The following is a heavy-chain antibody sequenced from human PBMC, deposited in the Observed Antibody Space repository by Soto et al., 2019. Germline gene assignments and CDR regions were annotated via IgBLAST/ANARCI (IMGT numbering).Heavy chain of an antibody. CDR1: GGTFSSYA. CDR2: IIPIFGTA. CDR3: ARGADTAMVIDWFDP. Sequence: GASVKVSCKASGGTFSSYAISWVRQAPGQGLEWMGGIIPIFGTANYAQKFQGRVTITADKSTSTAYMELSSLRSEDTAVYYCARGADTAMVIDWFDPWGQGTLVTVSS. D-gene: IGHD5-18*01. J-gene: IGHJ5*02. V-gene: IGHV1-69*06.